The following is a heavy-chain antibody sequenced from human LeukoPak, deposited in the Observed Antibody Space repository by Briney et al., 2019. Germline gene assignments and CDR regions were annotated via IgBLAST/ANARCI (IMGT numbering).Heavy chain of an antibody. V-gene: IGHV3-7*03. CDR1: GFPFSNSW. J-gene: IGHJ6*04. Sequence: GGSLRLSCAASGFPFSNSWMNWVRQAPGKGLEGVSNIKSDGSGISYVDTVKGRFIISRDNARNSLYLQMNSLRVEDTAVYFCSGGNSTDVWGKGTAVTVSS. CDR2: IKSDGSGI. D-gene: IGHD1/OR15-1a*01. CDR3: SGGNSTDV.